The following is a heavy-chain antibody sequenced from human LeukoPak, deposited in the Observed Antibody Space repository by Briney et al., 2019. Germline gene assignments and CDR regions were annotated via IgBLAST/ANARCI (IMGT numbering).Heavy chain of an antibody. J-gene: IGHJ6*02. V-gene: IGHV3-13*01. CDR1: GITFSTSD. Sequence: GGSLRLSCEASGITFSTSDMHWVRQAPGKGLEWVSVTGTAGDTYYADSVKGRFTISRENAKNSLYLQMNSLRAGDTAVYYCARGSVRVGMDVWGQGTTVTVSS. CDR2: TGTAGDT. D-gene: IGHD6-13*01. CDR3: ARGSVRVGMDV.